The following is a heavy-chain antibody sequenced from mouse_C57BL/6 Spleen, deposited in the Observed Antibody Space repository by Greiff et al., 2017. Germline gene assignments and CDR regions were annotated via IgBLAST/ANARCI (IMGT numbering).Heavy chain of an antibody. J-gene: IGHJ2*01. V-gene: IGHV1-50*01. Sequence: QVQLKQPGAELVKPGASVKLSCKASGYTFTSYWMQWVKQRPGQGLEWIGEIDPSDSYTNYNQKFKGKATLTVDTSSSTAYMQLSSLTSEDSAVYYCACSTGTYFDYWGQGTTLTVSS. CDR3: ACSTGTYFDY. D-gene: IGHD4-1*02. CDR1: GYTFTSYW. CDR2: IDPSDSYT.